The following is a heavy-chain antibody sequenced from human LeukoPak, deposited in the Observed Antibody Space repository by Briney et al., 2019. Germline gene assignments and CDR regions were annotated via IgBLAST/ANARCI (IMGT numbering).Heavy chain of an antibody. CDR2: IKNKANSYAT. V-gene: IGHV3-73*01. J-gene: IGHJ4*02. D-gene: IGHD2-15*01. Sequence: GGSLRLACAASGFTFSGAVMHWVRQASGKGLEWVGRIKNKANSYATTYAASVKGRFTISRDDLKNTAYLQMNSLKTEDAAVYYCVASVVVAHEQWGQGTLVTVSS. CDR1: GFTFSGAV. CDR3: VASVVVAHEQ.